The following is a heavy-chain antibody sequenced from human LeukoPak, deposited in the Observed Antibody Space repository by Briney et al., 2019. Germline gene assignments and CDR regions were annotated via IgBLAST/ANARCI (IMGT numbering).Heavy chain of an antibody. D-gene: IGHD3-3*01. CDR3: ARGHYDFWSGYPDGAFDI. J-gene: IGHJ3*02. CDR1: GFTFSSYA. CDR2: INWNGGSS. Sequence: PGGSLRLSCAASGFTFSSYAMSWVRQAPGRGLEWVSGINWNGGSSGYADSVKGRFTISRDNAKNSLYLQMNSLRAEDTALYHCARGHYDFWSGYPDGAFDIWGQGTMVTVSS. V-gene: IGHV3-20*01.